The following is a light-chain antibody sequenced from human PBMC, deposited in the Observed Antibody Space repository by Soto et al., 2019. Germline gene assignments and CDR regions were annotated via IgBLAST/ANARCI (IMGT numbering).Light chain of an antibody. CDR3: QQYGSSSWT. Sequence: EIVLTQSPGTLSLSPGERATLSCRASQSVSSSYLAWYQQKPGQAPRLLIYGASSSATGIPDRFSGSGSGTDLTLTISRLEPEYFAVYYCQQYGSSSWTFGQGTKVDIK. CDR1: QSVSSSY. J-gene: IGKJ1*01. V-gene: IGKV3-20*01. CDR2: GAS.